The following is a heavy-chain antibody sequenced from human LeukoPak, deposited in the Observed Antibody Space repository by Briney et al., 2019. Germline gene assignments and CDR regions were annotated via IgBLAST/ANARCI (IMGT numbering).Heavy chain of an antibody. CDR1: GGSISSGSYY. CDR3: ARDADSGPYFDY. J-gene: IGHJ4*02. Sequence: SETLSLTCTVSGGSISSGSYYWSWIRQPAGKGLEWIGRIYTSGSTNYNPSLKSRVTISVDTSKNQFSLKLSSVTAADTAVYYCARDADSGPYFDYWGQGTLVTVSS. V-gene: IGHV4-61*02. D-gene: IGHD5-12*01. CDR2: IYTSGST.